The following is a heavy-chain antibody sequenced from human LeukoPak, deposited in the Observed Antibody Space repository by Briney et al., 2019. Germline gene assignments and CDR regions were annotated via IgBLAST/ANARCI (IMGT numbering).Heavy chain of an antibody. V-gene: IGHV4-30-4*01. Sequence: PSETLSLTCTVSGGSISSGDYFWSWIRQPPGKGLEWIAYIYYTGSTYYNPSLKSRVTMSVDTSKNQFSLRLSSVTAADTAVYYCAREVNMAAAGMDDAFDIWGQGTMVTVSS. CDR3: AREVNMAAAGMDDAFDI. D-gene: IGHD6-13*01. CDR1: GGSISSGDYF. J-gene: IGHJ3*02. CDR2: IYYTGST.